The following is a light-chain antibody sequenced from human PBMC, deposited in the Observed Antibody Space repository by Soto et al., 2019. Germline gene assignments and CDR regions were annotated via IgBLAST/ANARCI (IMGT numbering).Light chain of an antibody. J-gene: IGKJ3*01. CDR1: QSVSSSY. CDR3: QQYGSSLPFT. Sequence: IVLTQSPGTLSLSPGERATLSCRASQSVSSSYLAWYQQKPGQAPRLLIYGASSRATGIPDRFSGSGSGTDFTLTISRLEPEDFAVYYCQQYGSSLPFTFGPGTKVDI. CDR2: GAS. V-gene: IGKV3-20*01.